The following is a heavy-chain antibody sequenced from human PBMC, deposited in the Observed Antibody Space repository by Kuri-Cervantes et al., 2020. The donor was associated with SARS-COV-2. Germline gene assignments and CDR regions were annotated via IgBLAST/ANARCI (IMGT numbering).Heavy chain of an antibody. CDR1: GFTFSSYG. CDR3: ARGYCSSTSCPPYYYYGMDV. J-gene: IGHJ6*02. CDR2: ISSSSSTI. D-gene: IGHD2-2*01. V-gene: IGHV3-48*02. Sequence: GESLKISCAASGFTFSSYGMNWVRQAPGKGLEWVSYISSSSSTIYYADSVKGRFTISRDNAKNSLYLQMNSLRDEDTAVYYCARGYCSSTSCPPYYYYGMDVWGQGTTVTVSS.